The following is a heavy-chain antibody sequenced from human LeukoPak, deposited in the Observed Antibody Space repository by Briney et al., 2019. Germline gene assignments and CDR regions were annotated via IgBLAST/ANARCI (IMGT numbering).Heavy chain of an antibody. CDR2: IRYDGSNK. D-gene: IGHD2-15*01. J-gene: IGHJ4*02. CDR1: GFTFSSHG. V-gene: IGHV3-30*02. Sequence: PGGSLRLSCAASGFTFSSHGMHWVRQAPGKGLEWVAFIRYDGSNKYYADSVKGRFTISRDNSKNTLYLQMNSLRAEDTAVYYCAKDTAFVVVVVAATPDPYFDYWGQGTLVTVSS. CDR3: AKDTAFVVVVVAATPDPYFDY.